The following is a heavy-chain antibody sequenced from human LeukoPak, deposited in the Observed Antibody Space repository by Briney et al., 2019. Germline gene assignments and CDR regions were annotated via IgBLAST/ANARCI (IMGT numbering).Heavy chain of an antibody. Sequence: GGSLRLSCTASGFTFGDYAMSWVRQAPGKGLEWVGFIRSKAYGGTTEYAASVKGRFTISRDDSKSIAYLQMNSLKTEDTAVYYCTRQRSYYYDSSGFDYWGQGTLVTVST. D-gene: IGHD3-22*01. CDR3: TRQRSYYYDSSGFDY. CDR2: IRSKAYGGTT. CDR1: GFTFGDYA. V-gene: IGHV3-49*04. J-gene: IGHJ4*02.